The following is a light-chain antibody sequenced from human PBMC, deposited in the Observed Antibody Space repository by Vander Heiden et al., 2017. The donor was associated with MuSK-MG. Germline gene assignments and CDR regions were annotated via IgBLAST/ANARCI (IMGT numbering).Light chain of an antibody. Sequence: QSDLTQPASVSGSPGQSITISCTGTRDNYNLVSWYQQHPGKAPKVIIFEGNKRPSGVSSRFSGSWSGNTASLTISGFQAEDEADYYCCSYADAIYVLFGGGTKLTVL. CDR1: RDNYNL. J-gene: IGLJ2*01. CDR3: CSYADAIYVL. CDR2: EGN. V-gene: IGLV2-23*01.